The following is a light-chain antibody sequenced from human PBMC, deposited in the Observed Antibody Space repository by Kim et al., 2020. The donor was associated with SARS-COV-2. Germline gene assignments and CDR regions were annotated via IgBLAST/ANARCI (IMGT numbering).Light chain of an antibody. Sequence: LGQTVRITCQGDSLRSYYASWYQQKPGQAPVLVIYGKNNRPSGIPDRFSGSSSGDTASLTITGAQAEDEADYYCNSRDSSGNHLGVFGGGTQLTVL. CDR3: NSRDSSGNHLGV. V-gene: IGLV3-19*01. CDR2: GKN. J-gene: IGLJ3*02. CDR1: SLRSYY.